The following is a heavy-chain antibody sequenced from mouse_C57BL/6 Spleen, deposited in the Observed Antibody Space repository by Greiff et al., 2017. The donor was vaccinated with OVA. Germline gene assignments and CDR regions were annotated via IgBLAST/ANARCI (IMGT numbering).Heavy chain of an antibody. CDR1: GYTFTSYW. Sequence: QVQLQQPGAELVMPGASVKLSCKASGYTFTSYWMHWVKQRPGQGLEWIGEIDPSDSYTNYNQKFKGKSTLTVDKSSSTAYMQLSSLTSEDSAVYYCARKLHYGSRVYYAMDYWGQGTSVTVSS. CDR2: IDPSDSYT. V-gene: IGHV1-69*01. D-gene: IGHD1-1*01. J-gene: IGHJ4*01. CDR3: ARKLHYGSRVYYAMDY.